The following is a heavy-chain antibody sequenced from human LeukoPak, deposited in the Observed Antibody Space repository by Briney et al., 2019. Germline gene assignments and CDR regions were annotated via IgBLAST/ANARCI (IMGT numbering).Heavy chain of an antibody. D-gene: IGHD3-16*01. J-gene: IGHJ4*02. CDR1: GGSINNYY. CDR3: ATYGGRGFDY. CDR2: IYTSGST. Sequence: SETLSLTCTVSGGSINNYYWSWIRQPAGKVLEWIGRIYTSGSTNYNPSLKSRVTISVDTSKNQFSLKLSSVTAADTAVYYCATYGGRGFDYWGQGTLVTVSS. V-gene: IGHV4-4*07.